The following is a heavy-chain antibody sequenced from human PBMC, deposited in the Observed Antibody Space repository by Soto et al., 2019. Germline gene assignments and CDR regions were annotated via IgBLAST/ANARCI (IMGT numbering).Heavy chain of an antibody. Sequence: GKGLEWMGWISAYNGNTNYAQKLQGRVTMTTDTSTSTAYMELRSLRSDDTAVYYCSIFEWGLELRDVRYVLDFLLKGTT. J-gene: IGHJ6*03. D-gene: IGHD1-7*01. V-gene: IGHV1-18*01. CDR2: ISAYNGNT. CDR3: SIFEWGLELRDVRYVLDF.